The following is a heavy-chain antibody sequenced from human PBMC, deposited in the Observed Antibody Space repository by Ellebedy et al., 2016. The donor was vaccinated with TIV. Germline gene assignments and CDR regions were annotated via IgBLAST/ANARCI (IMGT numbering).Heavy chain of an antibody. J-gene: IGHJ5*01. D-gene: IGHD4-17*01. V-gene: IGHV3-7*01. CDR1: GFSFRSYW. CDR2: IYQDGSDQ. Sequence: GESLKISCAASGFSFRSYWMSWVRQAPGKGLEWVANIYQDGSDQYYVDSVKGRFTISRDNAKKSLFLQMNSLRVEDTDVYYCARRGSYGDYAVQVNSWFDSWGQGTLVTVSS. CDR3: ARRGSYGDYAVQVNSWFDS.